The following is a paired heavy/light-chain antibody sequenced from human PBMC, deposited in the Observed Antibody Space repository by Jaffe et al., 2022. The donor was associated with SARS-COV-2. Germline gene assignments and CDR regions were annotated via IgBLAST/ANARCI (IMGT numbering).Heavy chain of an antibody. CDR3: ARDEVEVAGQSYYYGMDV. J-gene: IGHJ6*02. V-gene: IGHV3-48*02. Sequence: EVQLVESGGGLVQPGGSLRLSCAASGFTFSSYAMNWVRQAPGKGLEWVSYITSSSSTISYADSVRGRFTISRDNAKNSLYLQMNSLRDEDTAVYYCARDEVEVAGQSYYYGMDVWGQGTTVTVSS. CDR2: ITSSSSTI. CDR1: GFTFSSYA. D-gene: IGHD6-19*01.
Light chain of an antibody. V-gene: IGLV3-9*01. J-gene: IGLJ3*02. CDR2: RDS. CDR1: NIGSKN. CDR3: QVWDSTTWV. Sequence: SYELTQPLSVSVALGQTARITCGGNNIGSKNVHWYQQKPGQAPVVVIYRDSNRPSGIPDRFSGSNSGNTATLTISRAQAGDEADYYCQVWDSTTWVFGGGTELTVL.